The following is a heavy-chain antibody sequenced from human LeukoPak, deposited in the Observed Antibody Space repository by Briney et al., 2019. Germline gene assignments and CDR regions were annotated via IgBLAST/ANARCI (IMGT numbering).Heavy chain of an antibody. V-gene: IGHV3-48*04. Sequence: GGSLRLSCAASGFTFSNYNMNWVRQAPGKGLEWVSYISSSGSTIYYADSVKGRFTISRDNAKNSLYLQMNSLRAEDTAVYYCARGRWVLRYFTFDLWGRGTLVTVSS. J-gene: IGHJ2*01. D-gene: IGHD3-9*01. CDR1: GFTFSNYN. CDR2: ISSSGSTI. CDR3: ARGRWVLRYFTFDL.